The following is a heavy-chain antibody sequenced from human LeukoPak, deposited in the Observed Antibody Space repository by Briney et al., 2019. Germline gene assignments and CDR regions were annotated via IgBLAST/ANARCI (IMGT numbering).Heavy chain of an antibody. CDR2: IDGSGGST. CDR3: ARQGYGSSGDYHTFDY. V-gene: IGHV3-23*01. J-gene: IGHJ4*02. CDR1: GFTFSSYA. D-gene: IGHD3-22*01. Sequence: GGSLRLSCVASGFTFSSYAMGWVRQAPGLGLEWVSAIDGSGGSTYFAESAKGRFTISRDNSKNTLNLQMNSLRAEDTAVYYCARQGYGSSGDYHTFDYWGQGTLVTVSS.